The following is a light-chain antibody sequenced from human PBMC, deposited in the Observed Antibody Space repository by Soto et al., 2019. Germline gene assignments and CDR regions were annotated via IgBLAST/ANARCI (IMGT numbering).Light chain of an antibody. CDR3: SSYRSDSTRV. CDR2: EVS. V-gene: IGLV2-14*01. Sequence: QSALTQPASVSGSPRQSITISCTGTSSDIGAYDYVSWYQQYPGKAPQLMIFEVSYRPSGVSNRFSGSKSGTTASLTISGVQAEDEADYYCSSYRSDSTRVFGGGTQLTVL. CDR1: SSDIGAYDY. J-gene: IGLJ2*01.